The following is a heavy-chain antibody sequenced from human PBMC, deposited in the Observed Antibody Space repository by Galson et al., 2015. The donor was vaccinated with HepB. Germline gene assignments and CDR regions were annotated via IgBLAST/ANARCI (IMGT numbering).Heavy chain of an antibody. CDR3: ARDGYCSGGSCYSRIGSREFDY. CDR1: GGSFSGHY. V-gene: IGHV4-34*01. CDR2: INHSGST. D-gene: IGHD2-15*01. Sequence: SETLSLTCTVYGGSFSGHYWTWIRQPPGKGLEWIGEINHSGSTNYNPSLKSRVTISVDTSKNQFSLKLSSVTAADTAVYYCARDGYCSGGSCYSRIGSREFDYWGQGTLVTVSS. J-gene: IGHJ4*02.